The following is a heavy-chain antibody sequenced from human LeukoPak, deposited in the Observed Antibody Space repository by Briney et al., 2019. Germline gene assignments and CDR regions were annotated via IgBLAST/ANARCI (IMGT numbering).Heavy chain of an antibody. CDR2: IYASGST. Sequence: PSETLSLTCTVSGGPISSSSYFWSWIRQPAGKGLEWIGRIYASGSTHYSPSLKSRVTISVDTSRNQFSLNLTSVAAADTAMYYCAREQWAYRSYYASSGYHDYWGQGTLVTVSS. D-gene: IGHD3-22*01. CDR3: AREQWAYRSYYASSGYHDY. J-gene: IGHJ4*02. V-gene: IGHV4-61*02. CDR1: GGPISSSSYF.